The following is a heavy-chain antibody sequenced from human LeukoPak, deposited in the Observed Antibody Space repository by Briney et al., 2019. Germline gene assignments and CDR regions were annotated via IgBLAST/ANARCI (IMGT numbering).Heavy chain of an antibody. D-gene: IGHD5-12*01. Sequence: SVKVSCKASGGTFSSYAISWVRQAPGQGLEWMGGIIPIFGTANYAQKFQGRVAITADKSTSTAYMELSSLRSEDTAVYYCARYSGYDYLLWFDPWGQGTLVTVSS. CDR2: IIPIFGTA. V-gene: IGHV1-69*06. J-gene: IGHJ5*02. CDR3: ARYSGYDYLLWFDP. CDR1: GGTFSSYA.